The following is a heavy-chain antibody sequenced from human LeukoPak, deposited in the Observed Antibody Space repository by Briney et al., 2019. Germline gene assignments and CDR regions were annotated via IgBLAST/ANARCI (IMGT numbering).Heavy chain of an antibody. Sequence: GGSLRLSCAGSGFNFTGYWMHWVRQAPGKGLVWVSGINSDGGTTTYADSVKGRFTISRDNAKNSLDLQMNSLRVEDTGIYYCVKVAKYYYGSETYYFFEHWGQGTPVTASS. CDR1: GFNFTGYW. D-gene: IGHD3-10*01. V-gene: IGHV3-74*01. CDR3: VKVAKYYYGSETYYFFEH. J-gene: IGHJ4*02. CDR2: INSDGGTT.